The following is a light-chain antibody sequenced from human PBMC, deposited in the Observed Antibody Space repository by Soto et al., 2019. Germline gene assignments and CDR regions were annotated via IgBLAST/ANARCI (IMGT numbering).Light chain of an antibody. V-gene: IGLV2-14*03. CDR1: SSDIGSSNY. Sequence: QSALTQPASLSGSPGQSITISCTGTSSDIGSSNYVSWYQQHPGKAPKLMIFDVSYRPSGISERFSGSKSGNTASLTISGLQPEDEADYYCSSYGASSTLFGGGTQLTVL. CDR3: SSYGASSTL. J-gene: IGLJ3*02. CDR2: DVS.